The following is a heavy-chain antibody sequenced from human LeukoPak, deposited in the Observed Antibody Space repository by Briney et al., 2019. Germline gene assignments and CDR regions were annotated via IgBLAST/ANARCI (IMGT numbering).Heavy chain of an antibody. CDR1: GFTFSSYA. CDR2: ISGSGGST. CDR3: AKDKGSGYDRLFGIYYYYYMDV. Sequence: PGGSLRLSCAASGFTFSSYAMSWVRQAPGKGLEWVSAISGSGGSTYYADSVKGRLTISRDNSKNTLYLQMNSLRAEDTAVYYCAKDKGSGYDRLFGIYYYYYMDVWGKGTTVTVSS. D-gene: IGHD5-12*01. J-gene: IGHJ6*03. V-gene: IGHV3-23*01.